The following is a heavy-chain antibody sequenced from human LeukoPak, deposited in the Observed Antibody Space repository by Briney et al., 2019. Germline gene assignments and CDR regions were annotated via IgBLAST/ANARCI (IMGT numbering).Heavy chain of an antibody. CDR1: GGTFSSYA. CDR2: IIPIFGIA. J-gene: IGHJ4*02. CDR3: ARDGGIAVAGTSGDY. V-gene: IGHV1-69*04. Sequence: SVKVSCKASGGTFSSYAISWVRQAPGQGLEWMGRIIPIFGIANYAQKFQGRVTITADKSTSTAYMELSSLRSEDTAVYYCARDGGIAVAGTSGDYWGQGTLVTVSS. D-gene: IGHD6-19*01.